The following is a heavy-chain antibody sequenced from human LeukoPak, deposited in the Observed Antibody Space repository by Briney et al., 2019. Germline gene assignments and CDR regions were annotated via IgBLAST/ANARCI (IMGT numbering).Heavy chain of an antibody. CDR1: GFTFSSYW. CDR3: ARGRAEMVVPEYDY. J-gene: IGHJ4*02. Sequence: GGSLRLSCAASGFTFSSYWMSWVRQAPGKGLEWVANIKQDGSEKYYVDSVKGRFTISRDNAKNSLYLQMNSLRAEDTAVYYCARGRAEMVVPEYDYWGQGTLVTVSS. D-gene: IGHD2-2*01. CDR2: IKQDGSEK. V-gene: IGHV3-7*01.